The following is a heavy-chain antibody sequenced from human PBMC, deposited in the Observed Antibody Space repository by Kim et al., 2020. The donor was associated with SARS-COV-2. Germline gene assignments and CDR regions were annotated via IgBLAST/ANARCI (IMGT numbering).Heavy chain of an antibody. CDR3: ARDQRTTVVDYYYGMDV. CDR1: GFSVSVNY. J-gene: IGHJ6*02. CDR2: IYSGGIT. Sequence: GGSLRLSCAASGFSVSVNYMNWVRQAPGKGLEWVSVIYSGGITYYADSVEGRFTISRDRSKNTLYLHMNSLRAEDTAVYYCARDQRTTVVDYYYGMDVWGPGTTVTVAS. D-gene: IGHD4-4*01. V-gene: IGHV3-53*01.